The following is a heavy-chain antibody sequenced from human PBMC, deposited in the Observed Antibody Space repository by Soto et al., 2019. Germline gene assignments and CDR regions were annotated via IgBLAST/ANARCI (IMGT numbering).Heavy chain of an antibody. J-gene: IGHJ6*03. CDR2: IIPILGIA. CDR1: GGTFSSYT. V-gene: IGHV1-69*02. Sequence: QVQLVQSGAEVKKPGSSVKVSCKASGGTFSSYTISWVRQAPGQGLEWMGRIIPILGIANYAQKFQGRVTITADKSTSTAYMELSSLRSEDTAVYYCARVNCSGGSCYSPGYYYYYMDVWGKGTTVTVSS. D-gene: IGHD2-15*01. CDR3: ARVNCSGGSCYSPGYYYYYMDV.